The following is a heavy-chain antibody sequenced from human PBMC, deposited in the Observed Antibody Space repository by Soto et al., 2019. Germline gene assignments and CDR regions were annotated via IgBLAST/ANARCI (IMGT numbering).Heavy chain of an antibody. J-gene: IGHJ6*02. V-gene: IGHV1-69*01. CDR1: GGTFSGYP. Sequence: QVQLVQSGAEGKKPGSSGKVSGRASGGTFSGYPISWVRQALGQGLEGMGGIIPIFGTANYAQKFQGRVTITADESTSTAYMELSSLRSEDTAVYYCARAGDPYYYYYGMDVWGQGTTVTVSS. CDR3: ARAGDPYYYYYGMDV. CDR2: IIPIFGTA. D-gene: IGHD7-27*01.